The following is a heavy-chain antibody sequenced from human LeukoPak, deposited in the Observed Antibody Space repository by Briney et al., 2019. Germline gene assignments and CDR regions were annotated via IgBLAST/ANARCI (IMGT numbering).Heavy chain of an antibody. Sequence: ASVTVSCKASGYTFTGYYMHWVRQAPGQGLEWMGWINPNSGGTNYAQKFQGRVTMTRDTSISTAYMELSRLRSDDTAVYYCARAFYQQLPYYYYYMDVWGKGTTVTVSS. CDR3: ARAFYQQLPYYYYYMDV. V-gene: IGHV1-2*02. D-gene: IGHD2-2*01. J-gene: IGHJ6*03. CDR2: INPNSGGT. CDR1: GYTFTGYY.